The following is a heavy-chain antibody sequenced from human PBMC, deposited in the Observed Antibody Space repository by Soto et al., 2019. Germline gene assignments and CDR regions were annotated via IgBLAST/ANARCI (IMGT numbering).Heavy chain of an antibody. V-gene: IGHV4-59*01. D-gene: IGHD6-13*01. CDR2: IYYSGST. J-gene: IGHJ5*02. CDR3: ARGGYSSSWYENWFDP. Sequence: KASETLSLTCTVSGGSISSYYWSWIRQPPGKGLEWIGYIYYSGSTNYNPSLKSRVTISVDTSKNQFSLKLSSVTAADTAVYYCARGGYSSSWYENWFDPWGQGTLVTVSS. CDR1: GGSISSYY.